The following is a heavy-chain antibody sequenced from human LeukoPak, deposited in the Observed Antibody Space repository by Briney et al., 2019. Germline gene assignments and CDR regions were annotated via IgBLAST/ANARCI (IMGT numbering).Heavy chain of an antibody. CDR1: GGSISSYR. Sequence: SETLSLTCTVSGGSISSYRWSWIRQPPGKGLEWIGYIYYSGSTNYNPSLKSRVTISVDTSKNQFSLKLSSVTAADTAVYYCARASGYYPTFDYWGQGTLVTVPS. V-gene: IGHV4-59*08. CDR3: ARASGYYPTFDY. D-gene: IGHD3-22*01. CDR2: IYYSGST. J-gene: IGHJ4*02.